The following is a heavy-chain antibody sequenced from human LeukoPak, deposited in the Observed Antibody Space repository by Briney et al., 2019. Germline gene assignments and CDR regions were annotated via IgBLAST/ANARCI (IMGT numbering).Heavy chain of an antibody. J-gene: IGHJ4*02. CDR1: GGSISSSSYY. Sequence: SETLSLTCTVSGGSISSSSYYWGWIRQPPGKGLEWIGEINHSGSTNYNPSLKSRVTISVDTSKNQFSLKLSSVTAADTAVYYCARGSGSSWGQGTLVTVSS. CDR3: ARGSGSS. CDR2: INHSGST. D-gene: IGHD6-13*01. V-gene: IGHV4-39*07.